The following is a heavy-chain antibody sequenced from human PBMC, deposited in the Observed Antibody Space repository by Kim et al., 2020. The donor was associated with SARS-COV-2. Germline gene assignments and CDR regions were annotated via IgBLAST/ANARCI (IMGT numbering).Heavy chain of an antibody. CDR2: INPNSGGT. Sequence: ASVKVSCKASGYTFTGYYMHWVRQAPGQGLEWMGWINPNSGGTNYAQKFQGRVTMTRDTSISTAYMELSRLRSDDTAVYYCARDGPIIVVVLNYYYGMDVWGQGTTVTVSS. D-gene: IGHD2-2*01. V-gene: IGHV1-2*02. J-gene: IGHJ6*02. CDR1: GYTFTGYY. CDR3: ARDGPIIVVVLNYYYGMDV.